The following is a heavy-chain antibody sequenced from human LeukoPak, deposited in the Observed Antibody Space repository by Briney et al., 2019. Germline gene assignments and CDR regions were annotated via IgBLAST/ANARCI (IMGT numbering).Heavy chain of an antibody. V-gene: IGHV4-59*01. J-gene: IGHJ4*02. Sequence: PSETLSLTCTVSGVSISSYHWSWIRQPPGKGLEWIGYMYYRGSTNYNPSLKSRVTISVDTSKNQFSPKLNSLTTADTAVYYCTRGAGWLIDYWGQGILVTVSS. CDR2: MYYRGST. D-gene: IGHD3-16*01. CDR1: GVSISSYH. CDR3: TRGAGWLIDY.